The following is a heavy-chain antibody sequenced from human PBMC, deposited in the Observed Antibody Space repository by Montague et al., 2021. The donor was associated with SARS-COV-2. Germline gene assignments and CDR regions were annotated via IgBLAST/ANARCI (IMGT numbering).Heavy chain of an antibody. CDR1: GFTFSNYE. CDR2: ISSSGSTI. CDR3: ARDRGYGDFYYYGMDV. V-gene: IGHV3-48*03. Sequence: SLRLSCAASGFTFSNYEMNWVRQAPGKGLEWVLYISSSGSTIYYADSVKGRFTISRDNAQNSLYLQMNSLRAEDTGVYYCARDRGYGDFYYYGMDVWGQGTTVTVS. D-gene: IGHD4-17*01. J-gene: IGHJ6*02.